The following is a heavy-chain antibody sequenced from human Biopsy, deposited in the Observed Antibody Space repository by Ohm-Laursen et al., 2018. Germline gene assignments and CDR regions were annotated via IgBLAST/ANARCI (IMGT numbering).Heavy chain of an antibody. J-gene: IGHJ1*01. CDR3: ARGSNEYGGLYFPH. CDR1: GGSFTGHF. D-gene: IGHD4-23*01. CDR2: ISHTGYT. Sequence: GTLSLTCTVSGGSFTGHFWTWIRQPPGKGLEWIGHISHTGYTSYKSSLKSRVTISLDTSRKHFSLRLTSLAAADTAVYYCARGSNEYGGLYFPHWGQGTLVTVSS. V-gene: IGHV4-59*11.